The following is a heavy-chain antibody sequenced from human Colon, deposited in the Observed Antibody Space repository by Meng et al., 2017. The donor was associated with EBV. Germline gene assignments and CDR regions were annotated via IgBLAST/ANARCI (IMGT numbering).Heavy chain of an antibody. D-gene: IGHD2-15*01. J-gene: IGHJ4*02. Sequence: QLQLQVPGPGLVKPSETLSLPCTASGGSITNNDYFWGWIRQPPGKGLEWIGAIHYTGNAPYNPSLKSRLTISVDTSKNQFSLKLTSVTAADTAVYYCATESRGTSTLSFDYFGQGTLVTVSS. CDR3: ATESRGTSTLSFDY. V-gene: IGHV4-39*02. CDR2: IHYTGNA. CDR1: GGSITNNDYF.